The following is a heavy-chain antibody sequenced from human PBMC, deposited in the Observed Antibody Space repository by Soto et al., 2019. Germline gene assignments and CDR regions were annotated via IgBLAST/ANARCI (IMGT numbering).Heavy chain of an antibody. V-gene: IGHV3-74*01. J-gene: IGHJ3*02. CDR3: ARFDIAAPPPI. Sequence: EVQLVESGGGLVQPGGSLRLSCVASGFSFSNNWMHWVRHAPGKGPVCVSRISADGSDTHYADSVQGRFTISKDNAKNTLYLQMNTLSVEDAAVYYCARFDIAAPPPIWGQGTMVTVSS. CDR2: ISADGSDT. CDR1: GFSFSNNW. D-gene: IGHD6-13*01.